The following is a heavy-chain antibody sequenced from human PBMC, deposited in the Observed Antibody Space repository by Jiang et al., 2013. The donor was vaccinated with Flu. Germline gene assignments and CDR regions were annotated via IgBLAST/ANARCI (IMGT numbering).Heavy chain of an antibody. Sequence: VQLVESGGGLVEPGRSLRLSCEASGFNFEGYAMHWVRQAPGRGLEWVSGVPWNSASITCAASVEGRFTASRDNAKKSLSLQMHNLRIEDTALYYCVKDSEAVVVAATSYFDFWGQGTLVTVSS. V-gene: IGHV3-9*01. CDR1: GFNFEGYA. D-gene: IGHD2-15*01. CDR3: VKDSEAVVVAATSYFDF. J-gene: IGHJ4*02. CDR2: VPWNSASI.